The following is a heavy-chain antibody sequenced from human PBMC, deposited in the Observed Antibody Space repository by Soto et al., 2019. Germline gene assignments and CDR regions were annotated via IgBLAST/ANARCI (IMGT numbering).Heavy chain of an antibody. J-gene: IGHJ4*02. CDR2: VYYRGRS. D-gene: IGHD4-17*01. CDR3: VSQRTTVPTQAYFDY. Sequence: PSETLSLTCTVAGGSVTNSSYYWGWIRQSPGKGLEWIGSVYYRGRSYSKSSVKSRVTISVDTSKNRFSLSLHSVTAPDTAVYFCVSQRTTVPTQAYFDYWGPGALVTVSS. CDR1: GGSVTNSSYY. V-gene: IGHV4-39*01.